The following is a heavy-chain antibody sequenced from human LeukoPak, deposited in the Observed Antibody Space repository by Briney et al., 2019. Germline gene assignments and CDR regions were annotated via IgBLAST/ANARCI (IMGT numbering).Heavy chain of an antibody. Sequence: ASVEVSCKASGYIFTGYGIGWVRQAPGQELEWMGWISAYNGNTDYAQKLQGRVTTTTDTSTSTAYMELRSLRSDDTAVYYCARCDSSGYWCGMDVWGQGTTVTVSS. J-gene: IGHJ6*02. CDR1: GYIFTGYG. CDR3: ARCDSSGYWCGMDV. D-gene: IGHD3-22*01. V-gene: IGHV1-18*01. CDR2: ISAYNGNT.